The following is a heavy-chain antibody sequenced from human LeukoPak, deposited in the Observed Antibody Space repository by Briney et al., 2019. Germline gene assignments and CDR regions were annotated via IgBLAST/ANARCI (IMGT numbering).Heavy chain of an antibody. CDR3: ARSKQWLVRDDY. CDR1: GYTFTGYY. D-gene: IGHD6-19*01. V-gene: IGHV1-2*02. Sequence: ASVKVSCKASGYTFTGYYMHWVRQAPGQGLEWMGWTNPNSGGTNYAQKFQGRVTMTRDTSISTAYMELSRLRSDDTAVYYCARSKQWLVRDDYWGQGTLVTVSS. J-gene: IGHJ4*02. CDR2: TNPNSGGT.